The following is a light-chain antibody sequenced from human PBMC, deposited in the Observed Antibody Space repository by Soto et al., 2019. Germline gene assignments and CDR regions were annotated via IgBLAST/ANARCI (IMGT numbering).Light chain of an antibody. CDR1: QNIRNY. CDR2: ASS. CDR3: QQGHTLPYT. J-gene: IGKJ2*01. V-gene: IGKV1-39*01. Sequence: DIQMTQSPSSLSSSIGDRVTITCRASQNIRNYLNWYQQKLGQAPNLLIYASSSLRGVVPSRFRRSGSGTELTLTIRGLQPEDFATYYCQQGHTLPYTFGQGTNRGI.